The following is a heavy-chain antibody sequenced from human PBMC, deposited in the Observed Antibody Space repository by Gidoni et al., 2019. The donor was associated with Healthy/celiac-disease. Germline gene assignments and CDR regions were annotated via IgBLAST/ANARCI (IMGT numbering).Heavy chain of an antibody. CDR3: ARGGHRSGDAFDI. Sequence: QLQLQESGSGLVKPSQTLSLTCAVSGGSLSSGGYSWSWIRQPPGKGLDWIGYISHSGSTYYNPSLKSRVTISVDRSNNQFSLKLSSVTAADTAVYYCARGGHRSGDAFDIWGQGTMVTVSS. CDR1: GGSLSSGGYS. V-gene: IGHV4-30-2*01. D-gene: IGHD2-15*01. CDR2: ISHSGST. J-gene: IGHJ3*02.